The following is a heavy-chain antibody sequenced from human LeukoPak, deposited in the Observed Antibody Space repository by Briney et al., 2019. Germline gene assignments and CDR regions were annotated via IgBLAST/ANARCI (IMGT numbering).Heavy chain of an antibody. CDR2: IFHSGST. D-gene: IGHD1-26*01. CDR1: NGSITTNSYY. J-gene: IGHJ5*02. Sequence: PSETLSPTCTVSNGSITTNSYYWGWIRQPPGKGLEWIGTIFHSGSTYYNPSLKSRVTITVDTSKNQFSLNLNSVTSADTAVYYCARPWGVGAPFDPWGPGTLVTVSS. CDR3: ARPWGVGAPFDP. V-gene: IGHV4-39*01.